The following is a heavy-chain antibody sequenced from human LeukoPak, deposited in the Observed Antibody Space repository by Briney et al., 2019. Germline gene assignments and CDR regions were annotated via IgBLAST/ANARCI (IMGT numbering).Heavy chain of an antibody. CDR2: LSDSAVSS. Sequence: GGSLRLSCAVSGFTFSTFAMNWVRQAPGKGLEWVSSLSDSAVSSYYSDSVKGRFTISRDNSKNTLYLQMNSLRAEDTATYYCAKAPDSSGFPSYFDSWGQGTLVAVSS. J-gene: IGHJ4*02. CDR3: AKAPDSSGFPSYFDS. CDR1: GFTFSTFA. D-gene: IGHD3-22*01. V-gene: IGHV3-23*01.